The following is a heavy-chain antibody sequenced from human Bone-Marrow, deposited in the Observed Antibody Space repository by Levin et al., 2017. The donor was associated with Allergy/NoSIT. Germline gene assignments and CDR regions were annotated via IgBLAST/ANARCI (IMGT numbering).Heavy chain of an antibody. Sequence: GESLKISCAASGFTFNTHGMHWVRQAPGKGLEWVAVISFDGRNEQYADSVKGRFTISRDNSKNTVYLQMNSLRTEDTAVYYCVKESGGYYGNFGHWGQGTLVSVSS. CDR3: VKESGGYYGNFGH. CDR2: ISFDGRNE. V-gene: IGHV3-30*18. D-gene: IGHD1-26*01. CDR1: GFTFNTHG. J-gene: IGHJ4*02.